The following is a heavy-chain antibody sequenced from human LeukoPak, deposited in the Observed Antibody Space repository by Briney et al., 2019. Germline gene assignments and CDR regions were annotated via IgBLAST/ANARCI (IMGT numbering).Heavy chain of an antibody. J-gene: IGHJ5*02. CDR2: IGFDGSNK. Sequence: GGSLRLSCAASKFTFNNFGMHWVRQAPGRGLEWVTFIGFDGSNKYYADFVKGRFTVSRDNAKNSLYLQMNSLRVEDTALYYCAKDSGSSSGYESWFDPWGQGTLVTVSS. V-gene: IGHV3-30*02. CDR3: AKDSGSSSGYESWFDP. CDR1: KFTFNNFG. D-gene: IGHD5-12*01.